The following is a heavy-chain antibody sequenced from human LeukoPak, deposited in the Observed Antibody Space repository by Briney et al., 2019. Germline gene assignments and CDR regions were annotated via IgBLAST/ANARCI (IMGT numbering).Heavy chain of an antibody. Sequence: SETLSLTCTVSGGSISSYYWSWIRQPPGKGLEWIGYIYYSGSTNYNPSLKSRVAISVDTSKNQFSLKLSSVTAADTAVYYCARGYRSGYYPGWGQGTLVTVSS. D-gene: IGHD3-22*01. CDR1: GGSISSYY. CDR2: IYYSGST. V-gene: IGHV4-59*01. CDR3: ARGYRSGYYPG. J-gene: IGHJ4*02.